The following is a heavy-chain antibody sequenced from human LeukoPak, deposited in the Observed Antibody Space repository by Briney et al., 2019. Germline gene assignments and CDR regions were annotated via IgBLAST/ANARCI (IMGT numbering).Heavy chain of an antibody. J-gene: IGHJ5*02. V-gene: IGHV1-69*05. CDR1: GGTFSSYA. CDR3: AIRSYYNSSGYYAP. Sequence: GASVKVSCKASGGTFSSYAISWVRQAPGQGLEWMGVIIPIFATANYSQEFQGRVTITTDEATSTAYMELSSLRSEDTSVYYCAIRSYYNSSGYYAPWSQGTLVTVSS. CDR2: IIPIFATA. D-gene: IGHD3-22*01.